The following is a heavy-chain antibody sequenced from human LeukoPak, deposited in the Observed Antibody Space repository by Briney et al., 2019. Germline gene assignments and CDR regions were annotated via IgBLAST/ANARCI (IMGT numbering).Heavy chain of an antibody. CDR1: GFTFSSYA. D-gene: IGHD5-24*01. J-gene: IGHJ4*02. V-gene: IGHV3-33*08. CDR3: ARDKGDGYNIYYFDY. CDR2: IWYDGSNK. Sequence: PGRSLRLSCAASGFTFSSYAMHWVRQAPGKGLEWVAVIWYDGSNKYYADSVKGRFTISRDNSKNTLYLQMNSLRAEDTAVYYCARDKGDGYNIYYFDYWGQGALVTVSS.